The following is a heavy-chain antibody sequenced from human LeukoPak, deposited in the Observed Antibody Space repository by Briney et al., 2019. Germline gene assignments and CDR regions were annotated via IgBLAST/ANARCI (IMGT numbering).Heavy chain of an antibody. J-gene: IGHJ4*02. V-gene: IGHV1-2*04. CDR1: GYTFTGYY. CDR2: INPNSGGT. D-gene: IGHD5-24*01. CDR3: ARDRGDGYTNDY. Sequence: ASVKVSCKASGYTFTGYYMHWVRQAPGQGLEWMGWINPNSGGTNYAQKFQGWVTMTRDTSISTAYMEPSRLRSDDTAVYYCARDRGDGYTNDYWGQGTLVTVSS.